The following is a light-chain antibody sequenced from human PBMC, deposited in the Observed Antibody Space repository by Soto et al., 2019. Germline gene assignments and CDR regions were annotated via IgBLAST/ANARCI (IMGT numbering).Light chain of an antibody. CDR2: WAS. V-gene: IGKV4-1*01. CDR3: QQYYSTWT. CDR1: QSVLHSSNNKNY. Sequence: DIVMTQSPDSLAVSLGERATINCKSSQSVLHSSNNKNYLAWYQQKPGQPPKLLIYWASTRESGVPDRFSGSGAGTDFTLSISSLQAEDVEVYYCQQYYSTWTFGQGTKVVIK. J-gene: IGKJ1*01.